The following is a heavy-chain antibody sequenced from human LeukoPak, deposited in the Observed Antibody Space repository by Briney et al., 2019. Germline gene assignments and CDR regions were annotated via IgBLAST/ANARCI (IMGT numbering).Heavy chain of an antibody. CDR3: AKEERSGNDTYYFHY. V-gene: IGHV3-23*01. Sequence: GGSLRPSCAASGFTFSSNPMTWVRQAPGKGLEWVSAISESGGSTYYADSVKGRFTISRDNSRNTLYLQMNSLRAEDTAVYYCAKEERSGNDTYYFHYWGQGTLVTVSS. CDR2: ISESGGST. CDR1: GFTFSSNP. J-gene: IGHJ4*02. D-gene: IGHD5-12*01.